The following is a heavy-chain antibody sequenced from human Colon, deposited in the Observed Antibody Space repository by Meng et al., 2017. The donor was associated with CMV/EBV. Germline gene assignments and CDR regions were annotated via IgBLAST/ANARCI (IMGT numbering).Heavy chain of an antibody. CDR3: AREGQLRYFDWLLHGMDV. CDR1: GFSLMTYT. Sequence: GGSLRLSCTASGFSLMTYTMIWVRQAPGKGLEWVTSINSNGRGSFYADSVKGRFTISRDNAKNSLYLQMNSLRAEDTAVYYCAREGQLRYFDWLLHGMDVWGQGTTVTVSS. J-gene: IGHJ6*02. CDR2: INSNGRGS. D-gene: IGHD3-9*01. V-gene: IGHV3-21*01.